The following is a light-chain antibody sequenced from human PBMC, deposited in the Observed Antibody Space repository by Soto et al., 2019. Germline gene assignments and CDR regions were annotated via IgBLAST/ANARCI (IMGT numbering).Light chain of an antibody. CDR1: SSNIGNND. CDR2: DNN. J-gene: IGLJ2*01. Sequence: QSVLTQPPSVSAAPGQKVTISCSGSSSNIGNNDVSSYQQLPGTAPKLLIYDNNKRPSGIPDRFSGSKSGTSATLGITGLQTGDEADYYCGTWDSSLSAVVFGGGTKLTVL. V-gene: IGLV1-51*01. CDR3: GTWDSSLSAVV.